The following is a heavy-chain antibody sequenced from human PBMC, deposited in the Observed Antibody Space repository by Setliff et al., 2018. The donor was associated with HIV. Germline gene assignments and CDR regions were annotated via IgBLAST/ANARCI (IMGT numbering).Heavy chain of an antibody. J-gene: IGHJ4*02. D-gene: IGHD3-10*01. CDR3: ARDYGSFSDY. CDR2: TIPMSDIA. V-gene: IGHV1-69*10. Sequence: SVKVSCKASGFTFNHYALSWVRQAPGQRPEWMGGTIPMSDIANYAQKFQGRVTITADKSTSTAYMELSSLRSEDTAVYYCARDYGSFSDYWGQGTLVTVSS. CDR1: GFTFNHYA.